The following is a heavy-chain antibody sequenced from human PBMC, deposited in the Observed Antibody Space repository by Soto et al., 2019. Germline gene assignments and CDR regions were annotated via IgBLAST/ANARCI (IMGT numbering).Heavy chain of an antibody. J-gene: IGHJ3*02. CDR1: GGSISSYY. D-gene: IGHD3-16*01. V-gene: IGHV4-59*08. CDR3: ARRYGWAFDI. CDR2: IYYSGST. Sequence: QVQLQESGPGLVKPSETLSLTCTVSGGSISSYYWSWIRQPPGKGLEWIVYIYYSGSTNYNPSLKSRVTISVDTSKNQFSLKLSSVTAADTAVYYCARRYGWAFDIWGHGTMVTVSS.